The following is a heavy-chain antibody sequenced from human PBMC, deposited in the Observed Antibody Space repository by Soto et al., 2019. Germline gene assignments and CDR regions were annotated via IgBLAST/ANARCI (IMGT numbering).Heavy chain of an antibody. Sequence: GGSLRLSCSASGFTFSGSAMHWVRQASRKGLEWVGRIRNKANNYATAYAASVRGRFTISRDDLKNTAYLQMNSLKTEDTAVYYCTASAYDTFLDYWGQGRLVTVSS. CDR2: IRNKANNYAT. CDR1: GFTFSGSA. D-gene: IGHD5-12*01. CDR3: TASAYDTFLDY. V-gene: IGHV3-73*01. J-gene: IGHJ4*02.